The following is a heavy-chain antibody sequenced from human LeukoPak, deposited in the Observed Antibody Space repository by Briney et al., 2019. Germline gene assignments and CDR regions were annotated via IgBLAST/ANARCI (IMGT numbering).Heavy chain of an antibody. CDR1: GYTFTSYG. CDR3: ARLSRRKNWFDP. CDR2: ISAYNGNT. Sequence: ASVKVSCKASGYTFTSYGISWVRQAPGQGLEWMGWISAYNGNTNYAQKLQGRVTMTRNTSISTAYMELSSLRSEDTAVYYCARLSRRKNWFDPWGQGTLVTVSS. V-gene: IGHV1-18*01. J-gene: IGHJ5*02.